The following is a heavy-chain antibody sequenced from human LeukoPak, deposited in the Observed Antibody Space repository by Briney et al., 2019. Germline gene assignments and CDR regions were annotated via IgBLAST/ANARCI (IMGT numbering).Heavy chain of an antibody. CDR2: IIPIFGTA. Sequence: GASVKVSCKASGGTFSGYVISWVRQAPGQGLEWMGGIIPIFGTANYAQKFQGRVTITADESTSTAYMELSSLRSEDTAVYYCARDFRRYESRFYYYYGMDVWGQGTTVTVSS. CDR1: GGTFSGYV. V-gene: IGHV1-69*01. J-gene: IGHJ6*02. CDR3: ARDFRRYESRFYYYYGMDV. D-gene: IGHD1-1*01.